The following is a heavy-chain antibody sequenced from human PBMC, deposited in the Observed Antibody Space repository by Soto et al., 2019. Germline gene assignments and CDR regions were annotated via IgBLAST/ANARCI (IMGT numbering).Heavy chain of an antibody. CDR2: ISYDGSNK. CDR3: AKSYSSSRPPFDY. J-gene: IGHJ4*02. V-gene: IGHV3-30*18. D-gene: IGHD6-6*01. CDR1: GFTFSSYG. Sequence: VQLVESGGGVVQPGRSLRLSCAASGFTFSSYGMHWVRQAPGKGLEWVAVISYDGSNKYYADSVKGRFTISRDNSKNTLYLQMNSLRAEDTAVYYCAKSYSSSRPPFDYWGQGTLVTVSS.